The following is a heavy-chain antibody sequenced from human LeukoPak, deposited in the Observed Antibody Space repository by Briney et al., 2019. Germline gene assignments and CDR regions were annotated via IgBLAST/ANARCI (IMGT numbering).Heavy chain of an antibody. V-gene: IGHV1-46*01. CDR3: ASEKLAGTSPHGY. D-gene: IGHD6-19*01. CDR2: INPSGGST. J-gene: IGHJ4*02. Sequence: GASVKVSCKASGYTFTSYYMHWVRQAPGQGLEWMGIINPSGGSTSYAQKFQGRVTMTRDMSTSTVYMELSSLGSEDTAVYYCASEKLAGTSPHGYWGQGTLVTVSS. CDR1: GYTFTSYY.